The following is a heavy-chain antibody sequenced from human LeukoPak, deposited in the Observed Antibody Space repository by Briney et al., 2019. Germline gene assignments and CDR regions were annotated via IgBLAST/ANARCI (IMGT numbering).Heavy chain of an antibody. CDR1: GYPFTGYY. CDR2: IHPNSGGT. Sequence: RASVKVSCKAYGYPFTGYYIHWARQAPGQGLEWMGWIHPNSGGTNYAQKFQARVTVTRDTSISTAYMELSRLRSDDTAVYYCARVQWLPDYYYYYMDVWGKGTKVTVSS. V-gene: IGHV1-2*02. D-gene: IGHD3-22*01. J-gene: IGHJ6*03. CDR3: ARVQWLPDYYYYYMDV.